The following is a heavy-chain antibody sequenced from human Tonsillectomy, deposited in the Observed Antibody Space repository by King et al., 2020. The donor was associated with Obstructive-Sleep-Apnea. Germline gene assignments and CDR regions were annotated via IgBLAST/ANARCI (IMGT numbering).Heavy chain of an antibody. J-gene: IGHJ4*02. CDR3: AKDQLWEKDY. V-gene: IGHV3-23*01. Sequence: QLQESGGGLTQPGGSLRLSCAVSGFTFSSYTMSWVRQAPGKGLEWVSGISGRGSNTYYADSVKGRFTVSRDNSKNTLYLQMNSLRAEDTAVYYCAKDQLWEKDYWGQGTLVTVSS. CDR1: GFTFSSYT. CDR2: ISGRGSNT. D-gene: IGHD5-18*01.